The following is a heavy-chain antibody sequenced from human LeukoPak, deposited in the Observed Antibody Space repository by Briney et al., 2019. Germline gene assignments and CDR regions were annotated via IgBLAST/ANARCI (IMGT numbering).Heavy chain of an antibody. Sequence: GGSLRLSCAASGFTFSSYAMSWVRQAPGKGLEWVSTISGSGGSTYYADSVKGRFTISRDNSKNTLYLQMNSLRAEDTAVYYCAKARGYSSSWYPSLDYWGQGTLVTVSS. J-gene: IGHJ4*02. V-gene: IGHV3-23*01. CDR3: AKARGYSSSWYPSLDY. CDR2: ISGSGGST. D-gene: IGHD6-13*01. CDR1: GFTFSSYA.